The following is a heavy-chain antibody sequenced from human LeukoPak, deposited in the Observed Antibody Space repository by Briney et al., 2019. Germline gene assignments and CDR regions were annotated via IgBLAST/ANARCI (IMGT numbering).Heavy chain of an antibody. CDR1: GVSINSHY. D-gene: IGHD3-3*01. CDR2: IYDSGSA. J-gene: IGHJ6*03. CDR3: ARVLQNYYHLDV. Sequence: SETLSLTCTASGVSINSHYWSWIRQPPGEGLEWIGFIYDSGSANYKSSLESRVTMALDTSKNQFSLKLNSVSAADTAVYYCARVLQNYYHLDVWGKGTTVTVSS. V-gene: IGHV4-59*11.